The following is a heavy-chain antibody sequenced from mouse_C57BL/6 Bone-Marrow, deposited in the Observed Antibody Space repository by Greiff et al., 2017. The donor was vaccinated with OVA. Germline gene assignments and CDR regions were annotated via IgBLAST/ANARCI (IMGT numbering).Heavy chain of an antibody. Sequence: QVQLQQPGAELVMPGASVKLSCKASGYTFTSYWMHWVKQRPGPGLEWIGEIDPSDSYTNYNQKFKGKSTLTVDKSSSTAYMQLSSLTSEDSAVYYCAREDLFDWYFDVWGTGTTVTVSS. CDR3: AREDLFDWYFDV. CDR2: IDPSDSYT. V-gene: IGHV1-69*01. CDR1: GYTFTSYW. J-gene: IGHJ1*03.